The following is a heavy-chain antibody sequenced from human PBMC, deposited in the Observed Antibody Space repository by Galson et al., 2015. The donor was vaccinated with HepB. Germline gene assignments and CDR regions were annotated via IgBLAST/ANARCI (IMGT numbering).Heavy chain of an antibody. CDR3: AVLDSSRSFFDF. Sequence: VTLSLTCAVSGVSMNNINWWTRVRQPALRGVEWIGKVYHSGSTNYNPAHKSRLTTTADNSKSLYSLRLRSVTAADTAIYYCAVLDSSRSFFDFWGQGILVTVSS. J-gene: IGHJ4*02. CDR1: GVSMNNINW. CDR2: VYHSGST. D-gene: IGHD3-9*01. V-gene: IGHV4-4*02.